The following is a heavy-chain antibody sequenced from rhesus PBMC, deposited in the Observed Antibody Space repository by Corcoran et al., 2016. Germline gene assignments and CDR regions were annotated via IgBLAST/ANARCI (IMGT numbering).Heavy chain of an antibody. V-gene: IGHV4-173*01. J-gene: IGHJ5-1*01. D-gene: IGHD4-11*01. Sequence: HLPLPESGPGLVKPSETLSLTCSVSGCSISSNYWRWIRQPPGKGLEWIGRLSGRGGSTDYNPSLKSRVTISTDTSKNQFSLKLSSVTAADPAVYYCAADSDVWGPGVRVTVSS. CDR1: GCSISSNY. CDR2: LSGRGGST. CDR3: AADSDV.